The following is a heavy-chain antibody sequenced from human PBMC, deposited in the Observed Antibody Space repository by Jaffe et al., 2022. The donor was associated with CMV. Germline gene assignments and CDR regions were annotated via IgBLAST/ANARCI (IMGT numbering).Heavy chain of an antibody. CDR3: ATAPVGRDGYKYYFDY. Sequence: QLQLQESGPGLVKPSETLSLTCTVSGGSISSSSYYWGWIRQPPGKGLEWIGSIYYSGSTYYNPSLKSRVTISVDTSKNQFSLKLSSVTAADTAVYYCATAPVGRDGYKYYFDYWGQGTLVTVSS. CDR2: IYYSGST. V-gene: IGHV4-39*01. D-gene: IGHD5-12*01. J-gene: IGHJ4*02. CDR1: GGSISSSSYY.